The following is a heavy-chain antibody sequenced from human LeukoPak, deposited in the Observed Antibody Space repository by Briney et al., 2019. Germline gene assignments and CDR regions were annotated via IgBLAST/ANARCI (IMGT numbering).Heavy chain of an antibody. V-gene: IGHV3-13*01. CDR3: AREGRANAFDI. CDR2: IGTAGDT. J-gene: IGHJ3*02. Sequence: GGSLRLSCAASGFTFSSYDMHWVRQATGKGLEWVSAIGTAGDTYYPGSVKGRSTISREDAKNSLYLQMNSLRAGDTAVYYCAREGRANAFDIWGQGTMVTVSS. CDR1: GFTFSSYD.